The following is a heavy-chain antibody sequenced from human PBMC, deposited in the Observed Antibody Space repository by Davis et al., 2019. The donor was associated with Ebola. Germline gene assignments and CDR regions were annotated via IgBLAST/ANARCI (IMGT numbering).Heavy chain of an antibody. D-gene: IGHD2-2*01. J-gene: IGHJ6*02. V-gene: IGHV5-51*01. CDR3: ARRKVGAGPYYYGMDV. CDR1: GYSFTSYW. CDR2: IYPGYSAT. Sequence: KVSCKGSGYSFTSYWIGWVRQMPGKGLEWMGIIYPGYSATRYSPSFQGQVTIPADKSISTAYLQWSSLKASDTAMYYCARRKVGAGPYYYGMDVWGQGTTVTVSS.